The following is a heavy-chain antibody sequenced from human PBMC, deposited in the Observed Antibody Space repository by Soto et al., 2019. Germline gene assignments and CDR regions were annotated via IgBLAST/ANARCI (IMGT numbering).Heavy chain of an antibody. CDR2: IYWDDDK. CDR1: GFSLSTSGVG. Sequence: QITLKESGPTLVKPTQTLTLTCTFSGFSLSTSGVGVGWIRQPPGKALEWLALIYWDDDKRYSPSLRSRLTIRKDTSKNQVVLTMTNMDPADPPTYYCIQSRCGGDCLQSYASHYYYGLDVWGQGTTVAVSS. CDR3: IQSRCGGDCLQSYASHYYYGLDV. J-gene: IGHJ6*02. D-gene: IGHD2-21*02. V-gene: IGHV2-5*02.